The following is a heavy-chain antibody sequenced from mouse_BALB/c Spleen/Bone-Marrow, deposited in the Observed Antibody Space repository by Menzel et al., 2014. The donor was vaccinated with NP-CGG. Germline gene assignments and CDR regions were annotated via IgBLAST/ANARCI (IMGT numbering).Heavy chain of an antibody. D-gene: IGHD2-3*01. CDR1: GYAFTNYL. CDR2: INSGSGGP. Sequence: QVQLQQPGAELVRPGTSVKVSCKASGYAFTNYLIEWVKQRPGQGLEWIGVINSGSGGPNYNEKFKGKATLTADKSSSTAYMQLSSLTSDDYAVYFCARRDDGYYYYAMDYWGQGTSVTVSS. CDR3: ARRDDGYYYYAMDY. J-gene: IGHJ4*01. V-gene: IGHV1-54*03.